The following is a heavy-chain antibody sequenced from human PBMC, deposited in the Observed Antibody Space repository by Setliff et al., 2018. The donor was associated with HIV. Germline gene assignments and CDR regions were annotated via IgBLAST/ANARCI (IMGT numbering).Heavy chain of an antibody. CDR3: ARDRCTAAGTDTGCGLGVRDAFDI. CDR1: GITFSSYW. J-gene: IGHJ3*02. CDR2: IKQDGSEK. D-gene: IGHD6-13*01. Sequence: GGSLRLSCAVSGITFSSYWMSWVRQAPGKGLEWVANIKQDGSEKYYVDSVKGRFTISRDNAKNSLYLQMNSLRAEDTAVYYCARDRCTAAGTDTGCGLGVRDAFDIWGQGTMVTVSS. V-gene: IGHV3-7*01.